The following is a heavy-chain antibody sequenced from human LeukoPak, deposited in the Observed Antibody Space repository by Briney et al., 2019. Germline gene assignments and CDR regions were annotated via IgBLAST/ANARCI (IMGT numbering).Heavy chain of an antibody. CDR1: GYTFTGYY. V-gene: IGHV1-2*02. J-gene: IGHJ5*02. Sequence: ASVKVSCKASGYTFTGYYMHWVRQAPGQGLEWMGWINPNSGGTNYAQKFQGRVTITRNTSISTAYMELSSLRSEDTAVYYCARFVRGVINNWFDPWGQGTLVTVSS. CDR3: ARFVRGVINNWFDP. D-gene: IGHD3-10*02. CDR2: INPNSGGT.